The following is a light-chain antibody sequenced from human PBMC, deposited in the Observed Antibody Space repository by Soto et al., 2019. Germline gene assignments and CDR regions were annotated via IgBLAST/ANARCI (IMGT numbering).Light chain of an antibody. CDR2: GNS. CDR3: QSYDSSFRVV. J-gene: IGLJ2*01. CDR1: SSNIGAGYD. V-gene: IGLV1-40*01. Sequence: QAVVTQPPSVSGAPGQRVTISCTGSSSNIGAGYDVHWYQQLPGTAPKLLIYGNSNRPSGVPDRFSGSKSGTSASLAITGLQAEDEADYYCQSYDSSFRVVFGGGTKLTVL.